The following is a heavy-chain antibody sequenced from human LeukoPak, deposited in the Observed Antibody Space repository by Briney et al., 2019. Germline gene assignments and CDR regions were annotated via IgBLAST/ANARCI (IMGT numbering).Heavy chain of an antibody. J-gene: IGHJ4*02. CDR1: GGSISSSSYY. CDR3: ARDTRGIAAADPLD. Sequence: SETLSLTCTVSGGSISSSSYYWGWIRQPPGKGLECIGSIYYSGSTYYNPSLKSRVTISVDTSKNQFSLKLSSVTAADTAVYYCARDTRGIAAADPLDWGQGTLVTVSS. CDR2: IYYSGST. D-gene: IGHD6-13*01. V-gene: IGHV4-39*07.